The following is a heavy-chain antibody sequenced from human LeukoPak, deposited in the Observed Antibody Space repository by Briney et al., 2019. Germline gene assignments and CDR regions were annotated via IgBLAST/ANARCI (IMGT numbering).Heavy chain of an antibody. Sequence: GGSLRLSCAASGFTFSSYEMNWVRQAPGKGLEWISYISSSSGTIYYADSVKGRFTISRDNAKSSVFLQMNSLRADDTAVYYCARDGDFGYYIYYFDHWGQGTLVTVSS. CDR3: ARDGDFGYYIYYFDH. V-gene: IGHV3-48*03. CDR2: ISSSSGTI. D-gene: IGHD3-22*01. J-gene: IGHJ4*02. CDR1: GFTFSSYE.